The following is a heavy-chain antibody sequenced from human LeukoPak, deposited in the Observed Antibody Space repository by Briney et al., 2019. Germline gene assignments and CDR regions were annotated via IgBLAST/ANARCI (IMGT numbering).Heavy chain of an antibody. Sequence: PGGSLRLSCAASGFTFSNYWMSWVRQAPGKGLEWVANMNSDGGHKYYLDSVKGRFTIPRDNAKSSLFLQMNSLRAEDTAVYYCANFGDLLYLTFDPWGQGTLVTVSS. V-gene: IGHV3-7*01. D-gene: IGHD3-10*01. CDR2: MNSDGGHK. J-gene: IGHJ5*02. CDR3: ANFGDLLYLTFDP. CDR1: GFTFSNYW.